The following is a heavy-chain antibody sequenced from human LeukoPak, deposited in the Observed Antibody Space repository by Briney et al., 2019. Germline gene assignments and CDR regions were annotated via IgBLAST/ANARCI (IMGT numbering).Heavy chain of an antibody. CDR3: ARVLGMDV. V-gene: IGHV3-48*01. J-gene: IGHJ6*02. CDR2: ISSSSSTI. D-gene: IGHD3-10*01. CDR1: GFTFSSYS. Sequence: GALRLSCAASGFTFSSYSMNWVRPAPGKGLEWVSYISSSSSTIYYADSVKGRFTISRDNAKNSLYLQMNSLRAEDTAVYYCARVLGMDVWGQGTTVTVSS.